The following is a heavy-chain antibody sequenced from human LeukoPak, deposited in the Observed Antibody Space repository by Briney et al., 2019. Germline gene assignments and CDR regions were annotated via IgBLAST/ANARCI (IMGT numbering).Heavy chain of an antibody. V-gene: IGHV3-23*01. CDR1: GFTFSISA. CDR2: ISDSGGST. Sequence: GGSLRLSCAASGFTFSISAMSWVRQAPGKGLEWVSGISDSGGSTFYAASVKGRFTIYRDHAKNSLYLQMNSLRAEGTAVYSCAIDGRAGGYYFDYWGQGTLVTVSS. D-gene: IGHD3-10*01. CDR3: AIDGRAGGYYFDY. J-gene: IGHJ4*02.